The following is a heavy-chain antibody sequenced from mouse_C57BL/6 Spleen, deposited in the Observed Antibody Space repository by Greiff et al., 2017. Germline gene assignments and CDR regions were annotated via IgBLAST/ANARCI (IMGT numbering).Heavy chain of an antibody. D-gene: IGHD1-1*01. J-gene: IGHJ3*01. CDR3: ARDSSSAWFAY. CDR2: ISYDGSN. V-gene: IGHV3-6*01. CDR1: GYSITSGYY. Sequence: ESGPGLVKPSQSLSLTCSVTGYSITSGYYWNWIRQFPGNKLEWMGYISYDGSNNYNPSLKNRISITRDTSKNQFFLKLNSVTTEDTATYYCARDSSSAWFAYWGQGTLVTVSA.